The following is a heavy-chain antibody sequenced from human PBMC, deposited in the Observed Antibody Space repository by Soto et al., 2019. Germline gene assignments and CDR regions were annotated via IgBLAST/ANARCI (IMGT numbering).Heavy chain of an antibody. J-gene: IGHJ5*02. V-gene: IGHV4-34*01. D-gene: IGHD5-12*01. CDR2: IDHSGST. Sequence: PSETLSLTCAVSGGSFSGYYWSWIRQPPGKGLEWIGEIDHSGSTNYNPSLKSRVTISVDTSKSQFSLKLSSVTAADTAVYYCARGSRARRFDPWGQETLVTVSS. CDR1: GGSFSGYY. CDR3: ARGSRARRFDP.